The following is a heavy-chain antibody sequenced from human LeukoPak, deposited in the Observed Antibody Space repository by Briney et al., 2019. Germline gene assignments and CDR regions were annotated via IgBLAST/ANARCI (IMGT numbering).Heavy chain of an antibody. V-gene: IGHV4-61*01. CDR1: GGSIRSTTHY. D-gene: IGHD3-3*01. CDR3: ATMKAVRVNDFWSGYPDY. J-gene: IGHJ4*02. Sequence: SETLSLTCTVSGGSIRSTTHYWSWIRQPPGKGLEWIGYIYHSGTTNYNPSLRSRVTISVHTSKNQFSLQLSSVTAADTAVYYCATMKAVRVNDFWSGYPDYWGQGTLVTVSS. CDR2: IYHSGTT.